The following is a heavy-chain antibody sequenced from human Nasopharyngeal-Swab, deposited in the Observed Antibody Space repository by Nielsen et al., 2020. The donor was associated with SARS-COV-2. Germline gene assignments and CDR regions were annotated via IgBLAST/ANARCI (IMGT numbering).Heavy chain of an antibody. CDR2: IYPGDSGT. D-gene: IGHD3-22*01. J-gene: IGHJ2*01. V-gene: IGHV5-51*01. CDR3: ARQGSGYYYAWYFDL. Sequence: VRQMPGKGLEWMGIIYPGDSGTRYSPSSQGQVTISADKSISTAYLQWSSLKASDTAMYYCARQGSGYYYAWYFDLWGRGTLVTVSS.